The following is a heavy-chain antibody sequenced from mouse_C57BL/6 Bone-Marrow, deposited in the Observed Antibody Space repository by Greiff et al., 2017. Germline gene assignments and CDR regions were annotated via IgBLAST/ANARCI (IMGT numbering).Heavy chain of an antibody. CDR1: GYTFTSYW. CDR2: IDPSDSET. D-gene: IGHD1-1*01. J-gene: IGHJ2*01. Sequence: QVQLQQPGAELVRPGSSVKLSCKASGYTFTSYWMHWVKQRPIQGLEWIGNIDPSDSETHYNQKFKDKATLTVDKSSSTAYMQLSSLTSEDSAVYYCARSRVLLRYPLGYWGQGTTLTVSS. CDR3: ARSRVLLRYPLGY. V-gene: IGHV1-52*01.